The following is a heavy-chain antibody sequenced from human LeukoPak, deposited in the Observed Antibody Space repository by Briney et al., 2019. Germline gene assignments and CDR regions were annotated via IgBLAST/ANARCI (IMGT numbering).Heavy chain of an antibody. CDR2: IIPMFGTA. CDR3: ATTDSYQLPDNDAFDI. Sequence: GASVKVSCKTSGGTFSNNDITWVRQAPGKGLEWMGGIIPMFGTAKYAQKFQGRVTLTTDKSTSTAYMELSSLRSEDTTFYYCATTDSYQLPDNDAFDIWGQGTMVTVSS. D-gene: IGHD2-2*01. J-gene: IGHJ3*02. V-gene: IGHV1-69*05. CDR1: GGTFSNND.